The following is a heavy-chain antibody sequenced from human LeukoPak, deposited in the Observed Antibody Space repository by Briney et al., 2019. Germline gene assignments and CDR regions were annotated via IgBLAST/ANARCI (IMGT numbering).Heavy chain of an antibody. CDR3: TRANYRAFDI. V-gene: IGHV6-1*01. J-gene: IGHJ3*02. CDR2: TYYRSNRSKWSS. CDR1: GDSVSSNSTA. Sequence: SQTLSLTCAISGDSVSSNSTACNWIRQSPSRGLEWLGRTYYRSNRSKWSSDYALSVKSRITISPDTSKNEFSLQLNSVTPEDTAVYYCTRANYRAFDIWGQGTMVTVSS. D-gene: IGHD5-24*01.